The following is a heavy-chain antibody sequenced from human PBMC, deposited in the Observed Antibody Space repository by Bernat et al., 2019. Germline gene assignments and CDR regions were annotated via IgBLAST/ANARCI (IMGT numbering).Heavy chain of an antibody. CDR3: ARPQQRYFGMDV. CDR2: ISPGDGNT. CDR1: GYTFTSYG. Sequence: GAGGGKPGASVKVSCKASGYTFTSYGIRWVRQAPGQGLEWMGWISPGDGNTSYAQKLQGRVTMTTDTSTSTAYMELRSLRSDDTAVYYCARPQQRYFGMDVWGQGTTVTVSS. V-gene: IGHV1-18*04. J-gene: IGHJ6*02. D-gene: IGHD6-13*01.